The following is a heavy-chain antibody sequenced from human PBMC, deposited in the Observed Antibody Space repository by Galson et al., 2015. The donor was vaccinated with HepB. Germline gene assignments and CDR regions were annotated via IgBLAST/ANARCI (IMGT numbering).Heavy chain of an antibody. D-gene: IGHD6-13*01. CDR3: ARDSSRGSWYTFEANFDY. V-gene: IGHV6-1*01. Sequence: CAISGDSVSSNSAAWNWIRQSPSRGLEWLGRTYYRSKWYNDYAVSVKSRITINPDTSKNQFSLQLNSVTPEDTAVYYCARDSSRGSWYTFEANFDYWGQGTLVTVSS. CDR1: GDSVSSNSAA. CDR2: TYYRSKWYN. J-gene: IGHJ4*02.